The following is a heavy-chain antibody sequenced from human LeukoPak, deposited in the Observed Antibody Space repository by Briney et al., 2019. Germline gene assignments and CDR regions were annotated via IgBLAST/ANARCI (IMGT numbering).Heavy chain of an antibody. CDR1: GGSINGYY. V-gene: IGHV4-59*01. J-gene: IGHJ4*02. Sequence: SETLSLTCTVSGGSINGYYWSWFRQPPGKGLEWFGWIHSSGSTEDNPSLKSRVTMSIDTSKNQISLKLYSVTAADTAVYYCVREGYDSSGYYLGSWGQGTLVTVSS. CDR2: IHSSGST. CDR3: VREGYDSSGYYLGS. D-gene: IGHD3-22*01.